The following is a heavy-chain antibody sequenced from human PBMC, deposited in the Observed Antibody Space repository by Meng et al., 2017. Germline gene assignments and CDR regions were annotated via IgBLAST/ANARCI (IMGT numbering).Heavy chain of an antibody. CDR3: PRGAVVVVAATLFDY. D-gene: IGHD2-15*01. CDR1: GGTFSGYY. CDR2: INHGGST. V-gene: IGHV4-34*01. J-gene: IGHJ4*02. Sequence: SETLSLTCDVYGGTFSGYYWSWIRQPPGKGLEWMGEINHGGSTNYNPSIKSRITISVDTSKNQFSLTLSSVPAADTAVYCFPRGAVVVVAATLFDYWGQGTRVTVSS.